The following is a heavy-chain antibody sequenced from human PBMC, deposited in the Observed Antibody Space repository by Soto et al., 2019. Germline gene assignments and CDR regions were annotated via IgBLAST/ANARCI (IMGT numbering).Heavy chain of an antibody. Sequence: SETLSLTCAVYGGSFSGYYWSWIRQPPGKGLEWIGEINHSGSTNYNPSLKSRVTISVDTSKNQFSLKLSSVTAADTAVYYCARGAPAAPFDYWGQGTLVTVSS. CDR2: INHSGST. CDR1: GGSFSGYY. V-gene: IGHV4-34*01. CDR3: ARGAPAAPFDY. J-gene: IGHJ4*02. D-gene: IGHD2-2*01.